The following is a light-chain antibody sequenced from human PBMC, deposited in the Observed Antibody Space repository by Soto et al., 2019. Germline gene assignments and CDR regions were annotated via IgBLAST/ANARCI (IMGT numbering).Light chain of an antibody. CDR2: DVS. V-gene: IGLV2-14*01. CDR1: SSVVGGYNY. J-gene: IGLJ1*01. Sequence: QSVLTQPAPVSGSPGQSIAISCTGTSSVVGGYNYVSWYQQHPGKAPKLMVYDVSNRPSGVSNRFSGSKSGNTVSLTISGLQAEDEADYYCSSYTSSSTYVFGTGTKVTVL. CDR3: SSYTSSSTYV.